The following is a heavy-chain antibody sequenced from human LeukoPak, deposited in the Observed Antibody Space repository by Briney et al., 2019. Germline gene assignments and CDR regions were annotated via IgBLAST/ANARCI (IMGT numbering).Heavy chain of an antibody. Sequence: GESLKISCKGSGYTFTNYYIGWVRQMPGKGLEWIGTISPGDSDARYSPSFQGQVTISADKSISTAYLRWSSLKASDTAIYYCARRYCSSTSCNPYFFDLWGQGTLVTVSS. J-gene: IGHJ4*02. CDR1: GYTFTNYY. D-gene: IGHD2-2*01. V-gene: IGHV5-51*01. CDR3: ARRYCSSTSCNPYFFDL. CDR2: ISPGDSDA.